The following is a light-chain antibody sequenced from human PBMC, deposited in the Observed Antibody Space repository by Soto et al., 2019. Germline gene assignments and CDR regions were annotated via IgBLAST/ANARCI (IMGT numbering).Light chain of an antibody. CDR3: QQYNNWPFPSWT. V-gene: IGKV3-15*01. Sequence: EIVMTQSPATLSVSPGERDTLSCRASLSVSNNLAWYQQKPGQAPRLLIYGASTRATGIPARFSGSGSGTEFTLTISSLQSEDFAVYYCQQYNNWPFPSWTFGQGTKVEIK. J-gene: IGKJ1*01. CDR1: LSVSNN. CDR2: GAS.